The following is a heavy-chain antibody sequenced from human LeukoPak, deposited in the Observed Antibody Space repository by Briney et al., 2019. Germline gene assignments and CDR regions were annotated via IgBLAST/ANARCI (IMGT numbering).Heavy chain of an antibody. CDR1: GGSISSYY. Sequence: SETLSLTCTVSGGSISSYYWSWIRQPPRKGLEWIGYIYYSGSTNYNPSLKSRVTISVDTSKNQFSLKLSSVTAADTAVYYCARGYYGSGSSLFDYWGQGTLVTVSS. V-gene: IGHV4-59*01. CDR3: ARGYYGSGSSLFDY. D-gene: IGHD3-10*01. CDR2: IYYSGST. J-gene: IGHJ4*02.